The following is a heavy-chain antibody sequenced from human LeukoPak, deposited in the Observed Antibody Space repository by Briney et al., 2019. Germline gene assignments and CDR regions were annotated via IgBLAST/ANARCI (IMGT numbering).Heavy chain of an antibody. J-gene: IGHJ6*03. D-gene: IGHD2-8*01. CDR2: IIPLFNTP. CDR3: ARMVSDYYYMDV. V-gene: IGHV1-69*05. CDR1: GGTFSSYS. Sequence: SVKVSCKDSGGTFSSYSINWVRQAPRQGLEWMGGIIPLFNTPNYAQKLQGRVTMTTDTSTSTAYMELRSLRSDDTAVYYCARMVSDYYYMDVWGKGTTVTISS.